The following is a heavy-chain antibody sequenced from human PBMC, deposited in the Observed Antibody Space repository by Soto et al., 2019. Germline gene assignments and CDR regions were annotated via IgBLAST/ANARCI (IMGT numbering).Heavy chain of an antibody. D-gene: IGHD6-13*01. CDR3: ARLSSSWSYYYYYGMDV. Sequence: PGESLKISCKGSGYSFTSYWISWVRQMPGKGLEWMGRIDPSDSYTNYSPSFQGHVTISADKSISTAYLQWSSLKASDTAMYYCARLSSSWSYYYYYGMDVWGQGTTVTVSS. CDR1: GYSFTSYW. J-gene: IGHJ6*02. V-gene: IGHV5-10-1*01. CDR2: IDPSDSYT.